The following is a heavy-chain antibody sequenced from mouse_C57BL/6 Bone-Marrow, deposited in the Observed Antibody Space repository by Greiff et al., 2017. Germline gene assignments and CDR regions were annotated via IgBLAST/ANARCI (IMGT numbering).Heavy chain of an antibody. CDR2: ISNLAYSI. CDR1: GFTFSDYG. D-gene: IGHD2-1*01. V-gene: IGHV5-15*01. Sequence: EVQGVESGGGLVQPGGSLKLSCAASGFTFSDYGMAWVRQAPRKGPEWVAFISNLAYSIYYADTVTGRFTISRENAKNTLYLEMSSLRSEDTAMYYGARRNGNSPGAMDYWGQGTSVTVSS. CDR3: ARRNGNSPGAMDY. J-gene: IGHJ4*01.